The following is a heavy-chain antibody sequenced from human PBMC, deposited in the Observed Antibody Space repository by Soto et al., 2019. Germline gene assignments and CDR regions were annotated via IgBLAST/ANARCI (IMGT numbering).Heavy chain of an antibody. V-gene: IGHV3-66*01. J-gene: IGHJ4*02. D-gene: IGHD2-15*01. CDR3: ARGVYCSGGSCYFAY. CDR2: IYSGDST. Sequence: EVQLVESGGGLVQPGGSLRLSCAASGFTVSSNYMSWVRQAPGKGLEWVSVIYSGDSTYYADSVKGRFTISRHKSKKTVDLQMNSLRAEDTAMYYCARGVYCSGGSCYFAYWGQGTLVTVSS. CDR1: GFTVSSNY.